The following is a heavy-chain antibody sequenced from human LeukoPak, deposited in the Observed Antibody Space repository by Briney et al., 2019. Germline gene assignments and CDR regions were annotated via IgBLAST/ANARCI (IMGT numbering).Heavy chain of an antibody. D-gene: IGHD2-2*01. CDR1: GFTFSSYS. CDR3: AKDARASSTSCNFDY. Sequence: GGSLRLSCAASGFTFSSYSMNWVRQAPGKGLEWVSTISGSGGSTYYADSVKGRFTISRDNSKNTLYLQMNGLRAEDTAVYYCAKDARASSTSCNFDYWGQGTLVTVSS. J-gene: IGHJ4*02. CDR2: ISGSGGST. V-gene: IGHV3-23*01.